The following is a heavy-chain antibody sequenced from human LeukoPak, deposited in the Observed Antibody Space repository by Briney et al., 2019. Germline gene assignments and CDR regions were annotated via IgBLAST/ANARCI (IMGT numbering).Heavy chain of an antibody. V-gene: IGHV1-46*01. D-gene: IGHD2-15*01. CDR2: INPSGGST. CDR1: GYTFTSYF. J-gene: IGHJ4*02. CDR3: ARRTHCSGGSCLDS. Sequence: ASVKVSCKASGYTFTSYFMHWVRQALGQGLEWMGLINPSGGSTNYAQKVQGRLTLTRDMSTSTVYMDLSSLTSEDTAVYYCARRTHCSGGSCLDSWGQGTLVTVSS.